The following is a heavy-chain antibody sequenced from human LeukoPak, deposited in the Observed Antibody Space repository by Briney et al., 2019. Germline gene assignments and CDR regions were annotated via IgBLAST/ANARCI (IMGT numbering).Heavy chain of an antibody. Sequence: NPSQTLSLTCGVSGGSISSGGFSWSWIRQPPGKGLEWIGYIYHSGSTYYKPSLKSRVTISIDRSKNYSSLNLSSVTAADTAVYYCARGVPYGMDVWGQGTTVTVSS. CDR1: GGSISSGGFS. V-gene: IGHV4-30-2*01. D-gene: IGHD3-16*01. CDR3: ARGVPYGMDV. CDR2: IYHSGST. J-gene: IGHJ6*02.